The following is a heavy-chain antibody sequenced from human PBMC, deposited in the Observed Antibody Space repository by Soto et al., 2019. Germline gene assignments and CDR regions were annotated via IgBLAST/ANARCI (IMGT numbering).Heavy chain of an antibody. CDR3: AKDMGLDYPPALDI. CDR2: ISWNSGSI. Sequence: GGSPRLSCAACGFTVDDYAMHWVRQDPGKGLEWVSGISWNSGSIGYADSVKGRFTISRDNAKNSLYLQMNSLRAEDTALYYCAKDMGLDYPPALDIWGQGTMVTVSS. J-gene: IGHJ3*02. V-gene: IGHV3-9*01. D-gene: IGHD4-17*01. CDR1: GFTVDDYA.